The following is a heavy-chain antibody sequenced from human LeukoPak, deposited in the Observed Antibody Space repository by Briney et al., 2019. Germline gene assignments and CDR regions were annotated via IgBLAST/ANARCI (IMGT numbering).Heavy chain of an antibody. Sequence: PGGSLRLSCSASGFTFSSYAMSWVRQAPGKGLEWVSAISGSGGNPYYADSVRGRFTISRDNSKNTLYLQMNSLRAEDTAVYYCAKDLFVDIVATFDPWGQGTLVTVSS. V-gene: IGHV3-23*01. CDR3: AKDLFVDIVATFDP. CDR2: ISGSGGNP. CDR1: GFTFSSYA. D-gene: IGHD5-12*01. J-gene: IGHJ5*02.